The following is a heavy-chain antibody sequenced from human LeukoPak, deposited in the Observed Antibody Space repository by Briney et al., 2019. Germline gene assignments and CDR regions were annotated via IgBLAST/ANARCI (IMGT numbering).Heavy chain of an antibody. D-gene: IGHD2-15*01. CDR3: VTPLGYCSGGSCFGY. V-gene: IGHV3-33*01. CDR2: IWYDGSNK. Sequence: GGSLRLSCAASGFTFSSYGMHWVRQAPGKGLEWVAVIWYDGSNKYYADSVKGRFTISRDNSKNTLYLQMNSLRAEDTAVYYCVTPLGYCSGGSCFGYWGQGTLVTVSS. CDR1: GFTFSSYG. J-gene: IGHJ4*02.